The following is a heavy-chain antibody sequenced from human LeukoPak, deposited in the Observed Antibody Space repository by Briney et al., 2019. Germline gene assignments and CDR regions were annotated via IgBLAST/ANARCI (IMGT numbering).Heavy chain of an antibody. CDR3: ARRVEDSSGYSGYYFDY. V-gene: IGHV5-51*01. D-gene: IGHD3-22*01. CDR1: GYSFTNYW. J-gene: IGHJ4*02. CDR2: IYPGDSDT. Sequence: GASLRISCKGSGYSFTNYWIGWVRQMPGKGLEWMGLIYPGDSDTRYSPSFQGQVTISADKSISTAHLQWSSLKASDTAIYYCARRVEDSSGYSGYYFDYWGQGTLVTVSS.